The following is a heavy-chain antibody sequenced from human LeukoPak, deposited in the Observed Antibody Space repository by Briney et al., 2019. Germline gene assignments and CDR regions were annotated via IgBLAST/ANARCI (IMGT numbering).Heavy chain of an antibody. CDR1: GYSFTSYW. V-gene: IGHV5-51*01. CDR2: IYPGDSDT. J-gene: IGHJ5*02. D-gene: IGHD4-23*01. CDR3: ARLETVAAATGQNWFDP. Sequence: GESLKISCKGSGYSFTSYWIGWVRQMPGKGLEWMGIIYPGDSDTRYSPSFQGQVTISADKSISTAYLRWSSLKASDTAMYYCARLETVAAATGQNWFDPWGQGTLVTVSS.